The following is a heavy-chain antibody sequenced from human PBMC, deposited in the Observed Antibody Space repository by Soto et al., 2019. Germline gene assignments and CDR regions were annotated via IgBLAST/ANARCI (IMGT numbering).Heavy chain of an antibody. CDR2: ISGSGGST. CDR3: AKRRVPEFAP. J-gene: IGHJ5*02. CDR1: GFTFSSYA. V-gene: IGHV3-23*01. Sequence: EVQLLESGGGLVQPGGSLRLSCAASGFTFSSYAMSWVRQAPGKGLEWVSAISGSGGSTYYADSVKGRFTISRDNSKNALYLHMTSLRGEDTAVYSCAKRRVPEFAPWGQGTLVTVSS.